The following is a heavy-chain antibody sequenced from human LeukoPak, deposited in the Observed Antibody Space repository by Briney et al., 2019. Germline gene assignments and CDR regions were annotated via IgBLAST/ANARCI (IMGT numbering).Heavy chain of an antibody. CDR3: ARGALYYYDSSARYYYYGMDV. Sequence: PGGSLRLSCAASGFTFSSYAMHWVRQAPGQRLEWMGWINAGNGNTKYSQKFQGRVTITRDTSASTAYMELSSLRSEDTAVYYCARGALYYYDSSARYYYYGMDVWGQGTTVTVSS. CDR1: GFTFSSYA. V-gene: IGHV1-3*01. J-gene: IGHJ6*02. CDR2: INAGNGNT. D-gene: IGHD3-22*01.